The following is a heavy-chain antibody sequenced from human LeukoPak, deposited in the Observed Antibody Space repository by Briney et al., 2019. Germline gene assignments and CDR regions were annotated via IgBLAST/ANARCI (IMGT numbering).Heavy chain of an antibody. CDR1: GFTFSSYV. CDR2: ISRSSSTM. V-gene: IGHV3-48*02. D-gene: IGHD2-15*01. J-gene: IGHJ4*02. CDR3: ARDTAYSFDY. Sequence: GGSLRLSCAASGFTFSSYVMNWVRQAPGRGLEWVSYISRSSSTMYYADSVKGRFTISRDNAKNSLYLQMNSLRDEDTAVYYCARDTAYSFDYWGQGTLVTVSS.